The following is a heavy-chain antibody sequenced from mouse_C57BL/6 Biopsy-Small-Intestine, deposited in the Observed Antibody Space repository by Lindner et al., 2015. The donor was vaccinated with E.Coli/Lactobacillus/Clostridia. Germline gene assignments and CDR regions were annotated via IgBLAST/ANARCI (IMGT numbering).Heavy chain of an antibody. D-gene: IGHD1-1*02. CDR3: TAGGYWYFDV. CDR1: GFNIKDHY. Sequence: VQLQESGSELVRPGASVKLSCTTSGFNIKDHYMHWIKQQPEQGLEWIGRIDPDNGDSEYAPKFQDKATMTADTSSNTAYLQLYSLTSEDTAVYYCTAGGYWYFDVWGSGTTVTVSS. V-gene: IGHV14-1*01. CDR2: IDPDNGDS. J-gene: IGHJ1*01.